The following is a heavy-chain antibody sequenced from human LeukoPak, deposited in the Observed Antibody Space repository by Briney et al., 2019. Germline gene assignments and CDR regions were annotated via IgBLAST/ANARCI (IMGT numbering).Heavy chain of an antibody. CDR2: INHSGST. CDR1: GGSISNYY. V-gene: IGHV4-34*01. CDR3: ARARSYYYYYMDV. J-gene: IGHJ6*03. Sequence: SETLSLTCTVSGGSISNYYWGWIRQPPGKGLEWIGEINHSGSTNYNPSLKSRVTISVDTSKNQFSLKLSSVTAADTAVYYCARARSYYYYYMDVWGKGTTVTVSS.